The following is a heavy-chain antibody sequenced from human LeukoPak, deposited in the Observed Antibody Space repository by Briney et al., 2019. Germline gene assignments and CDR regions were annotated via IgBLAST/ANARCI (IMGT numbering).Heavy chain of an antibody. CDR3: AKTTGNGHWLIEH. V-gene: IGHV3-23*01. J-gene: IGHJ4*02. D-gene: IGHD4-23*01. CDR2: ITGDAGTT. CDR1: GFTFSGYA. Sequence: PGGSLRLSCAASGFTFSGYAMNWVRQTPGKGLEWVSFITGDAGTTSYADSVKGRFTISRDNSKNTLYLQLNSLSAEDTAVYYCAKTTGNGHWLIEHWGQGTLVTVSS.